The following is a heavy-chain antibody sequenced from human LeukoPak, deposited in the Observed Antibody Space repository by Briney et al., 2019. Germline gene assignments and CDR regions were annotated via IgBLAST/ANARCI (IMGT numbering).Heavy chain of an antibody. Sequence: TLPCTASSFTFDDYAVQWLPQARGQALVWVIRNSWNSGSIGYADSVKGRITISRDNAKNSLYLQMNSLRAEDTALYHCANDRIFGGYSSSWYGAFDIWGQGTMVTVSS. J-gene: IGHJ3*02. V-gene: IGHV3-9*01. D-gene: IGHD6-13*01. CDR3: ANDRIFGGYSSSWYGAFDI. CDR1: SFTFDDYA. CDR2: NSWNSGSI.